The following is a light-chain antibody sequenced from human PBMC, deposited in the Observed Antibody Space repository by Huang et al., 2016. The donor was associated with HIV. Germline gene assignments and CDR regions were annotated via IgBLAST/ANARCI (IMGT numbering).Light chain of an antibody. CDR1: QGIGTY. Sequence: IQLTQSPSSLSASVGDRVTITCRASQGIGTYLAWYQQKTGKAPKLLIDVASTLQSGVSSRFSGSGSGTDFTLTISSLQPEDVATYYCQQLNNYPYTFGQGTNLDIK. CDR3: QQLNNYPYT. CDR2: VAS. J-gene: IGKJ2*01. V-gene: IGKV1-9*01.